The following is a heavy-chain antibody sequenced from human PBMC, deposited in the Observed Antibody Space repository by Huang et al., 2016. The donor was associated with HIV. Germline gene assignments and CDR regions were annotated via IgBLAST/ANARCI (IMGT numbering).Heavy chain of an antibody. D-gene: IGHD4-4*01. J-gene: IGHJ4*02. CDR3: TREFTTSVQFFDL. Sequence: QVKLVESGGGVVQPGISLRLSCAASGLTFRTYSVHWVGQAPGKGREWVAGISYNGGKKFYADSVKGRFTISRDNSKNTVYLEVSSPRPEDSAVYYCTREFTTSVQFFDLWGQGTLVTVSS. CDR2: ISYNGGKK. V-gene: IGHV3-30*04. CDR1: GLTFRTYS.